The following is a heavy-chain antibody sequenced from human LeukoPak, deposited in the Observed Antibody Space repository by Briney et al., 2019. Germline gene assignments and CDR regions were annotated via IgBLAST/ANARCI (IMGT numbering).Heavy chain of an antibody. J-gene: IGHJ4*02. V-gene: IGHV4-59*08. CDR2: IYYSGST. CDR3: ARRPYYYGSGSHIDC. D-gene: IGHD3-10*01. CDR1: GGSISGHY. Sequence: SETLSLTCSVSGGSISGHYWSWIRQPPGKGLEWIGYIYYSGSTYYNPSLKSRVTMSVDTSKNQFSLKLSSVTAADTAVYYCARRPYYYGSGSHIDCWGQGTLVTVSS.